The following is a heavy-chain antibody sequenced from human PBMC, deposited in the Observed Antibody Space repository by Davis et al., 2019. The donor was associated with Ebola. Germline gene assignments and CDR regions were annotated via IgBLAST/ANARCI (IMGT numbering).Heavy chain of an antibody. Sequence: GESLKISCKGSGYSFSNYWVGWVRQMPGKGLEWMGIIYPGDSDTRYSPSFQGQVTISADKSISTAYLQWSSLKASDTAMYYCARRDIVVVPEAFDIWGQGTMVTVSS. J-gene: IGHJ3*02. V-gene: IGHV5-51*01. CDR1: GYSFSNYW. CDR3: ARRDIVVVPEAFDI. D-gene: IGHD2-2*01. CDR2: IYPGDSDT.